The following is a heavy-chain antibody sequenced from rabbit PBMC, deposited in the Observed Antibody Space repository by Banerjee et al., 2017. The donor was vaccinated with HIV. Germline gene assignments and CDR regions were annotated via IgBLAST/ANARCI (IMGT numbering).Heavy chain of an antibody. J-gene: IGHJ4*01. D-gene: IGHD4-1*01. CDR1: GFSFNSGLP. Sequence: QEQLEESGGGLVKPGASLTLTCNASGFSFNSGLPMCWVRQAPGKGLEWIACIDIGDGKTYYANWAEGRLTISKTSSTTVTLQMTSLTAADTATYFCARGSFNIVVAGVPYYFDLWGPGTLVT. V-gene: IGHV1S45*01. CDR2: IDIGDGKT. CDR3: ARGSFNIVVAGVPYYFDL.